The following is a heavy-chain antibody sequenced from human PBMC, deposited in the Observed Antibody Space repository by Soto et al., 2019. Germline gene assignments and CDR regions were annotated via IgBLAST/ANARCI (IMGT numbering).Heavy chain of an antibody. CDR2: IIPILGIA. Sequence: QVQLVQSGAEVKKPGSSVKVSCKASGGTFSSYTISWVRQAPGQGLEWMGRIIPILGIANYAQKFQGRVTXTADKSXSTXXXXXXXXXXXXXXXXXXXXXXXXXXNYYYMDVWGKGTTVTVSS. J-gene: IGHJ6*03. CDR3: XXXXXXXXNYYYMDV. CDR1: GGTFSSYT. V-gene: IGHV1-69*02.